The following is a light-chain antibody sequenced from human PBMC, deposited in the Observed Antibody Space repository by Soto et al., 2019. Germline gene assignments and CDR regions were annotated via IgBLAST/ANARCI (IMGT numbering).Light chain of an antibody. J-gene: IGKJ1*01. CDR3: QQYDSSPKT. Sequence: MVVRQSPCTLSFXXGXXXXXXXISSQSVSSSYLAWYQQKPGQAPRLLIYGASSRATGIPDRFSGSGSGTDFTLTISRLEPEDFAVYYCQQYDSSPKTFGQGTKVDIK. V-gene: IGKV3-20*01. CDR1: QSVSSSY. CDR2: GAS.